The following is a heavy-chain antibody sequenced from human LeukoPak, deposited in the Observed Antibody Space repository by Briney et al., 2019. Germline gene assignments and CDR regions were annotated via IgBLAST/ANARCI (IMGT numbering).Heavy chain of an antibody. Sequence: TSETLSLTCTVSGGSIGNYYWSWIRQTPGKGLEWIGYVYYTGSTNYNPSLQSRVRLSVDTSRNQFSLKLNSLTAADTAVYYCARHTGGSVRGCFGPWGQGTLVTVSS. CDR1: GGSIGNYY. CDR2: VYYTGST. D-gene: IGHD2-8*02. CDR3: ARHTGGSVRGCFGP. V-gene: IGHV4-59*01. J-gene: IGHJ5*02.